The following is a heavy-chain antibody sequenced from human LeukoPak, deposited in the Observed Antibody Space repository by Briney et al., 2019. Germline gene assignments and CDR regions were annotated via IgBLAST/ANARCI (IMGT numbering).Heavy chain of an antibody. CDR2: INHSGST. J-gene: IGHJ6*02. V-gene: IGHV4-34*01. CDR1: GGSFSGYY. Sequence: SETLSLTCAVYGGSFSGYYWSWIRQPPGKGLEWIGEINHSGSTNYNPSLKSRVTISVDTSKNQFSLKLSSVTAADTAVYYCARSAPLERSKMKYYYYYGMDVWGQGTTVTVSS. CDR3: ARSAPLERSKMKYYYYYGMDV. D-gene: IGHD3-3*01.